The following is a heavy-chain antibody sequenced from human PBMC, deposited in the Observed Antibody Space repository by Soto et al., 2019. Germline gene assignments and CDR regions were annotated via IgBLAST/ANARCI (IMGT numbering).Heavy chain of an antibody. D-gene: IGHD3-10*01. CDR1: GGSISSYY. V-gene: IGHV4-59*01. J-gene: IGHJ6*02. CDR3: ARDPYYYGSGSYWHGMDV. CDR2: IYYSGST. Sequence: QVQLQESGPGLVKPSETLSLTCTVSGGSISSYYWSWIRQPPGKGLEWIGYIYYSGSTNYNPSLKSRVTITGDTCKNPFSLKLSSVTAADTAVYYCARDPYYYGSGSYWHGMDVWGQGTTVTVSS.